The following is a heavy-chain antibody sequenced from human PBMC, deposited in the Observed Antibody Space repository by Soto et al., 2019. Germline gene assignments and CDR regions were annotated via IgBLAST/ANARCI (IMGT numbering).Heavy chain of an antibody. CDR3: ARAYQLPFMDV. D-gene: IGHD2-2*01. Sequence: QLQLQESGSGLVRPSQTLSLTCGVSGGSISSAGFSWNWIRQPPGKGLEWIGYIYHSGTTYYNPSLKSRVTILADRSKNQFFLNLTSVTAADTAVYYCARAYQLPFMDVWGQGTTVTVSS. CDR2: IYHSGTT. J-gene: IGHJ6*01. V-gene: IGHV4-30-2*01. CDR1: GGSISSAGFS.